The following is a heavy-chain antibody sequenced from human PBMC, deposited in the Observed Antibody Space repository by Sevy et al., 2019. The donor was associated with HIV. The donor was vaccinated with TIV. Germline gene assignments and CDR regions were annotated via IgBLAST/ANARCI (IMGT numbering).Heavy chain of an antibody. CDR3: AKVRARLRSGQNRGYYYYGMDV. V-gene: IGHV3-30*18. J-gene: IGHJ6*02. D-gene: IGHD3-10*01. Sequence: GGSLRLSCAASGFTFSSYGMHWVRQAPGKGLEWVAVISYDGSNKYYADSVKGRFTISRDNSKNTVYLKMNSLRAEDTAVYYCAKVRARLRSGQNRGYYYYGMDVWGQGTTVTVSS. CDR2: ISYDGSNK. CDR1: GFTFSSYG.